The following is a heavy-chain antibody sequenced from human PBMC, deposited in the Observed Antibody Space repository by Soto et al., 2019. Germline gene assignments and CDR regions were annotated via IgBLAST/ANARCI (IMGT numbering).Heavy chain of an antibody. J-gene: IGHJ4*02. V-gene: IGHV3-30*18. Sequence: QVQLVESGGGVVQPGRSLRLSCAASGFTFSSYGMHWVRQAPGKGLEWVAVISYDGSNKYYADSVKGRFTISRDNSKNKLYLQMNSLRAEDTAVYYCAKGRGRYCSGGSCFLCDYWGQGTLVTVSS. CDR3: AKGRGRYCSGGSCFLCDY. CDR1: GFTFSSYG. CDR2: ISYDGSNK. D-gene: IGHD2-15*01.